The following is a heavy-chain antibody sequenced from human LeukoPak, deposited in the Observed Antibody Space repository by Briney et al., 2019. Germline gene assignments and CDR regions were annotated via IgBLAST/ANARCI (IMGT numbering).Heavy chain of an antibody. CDR1: GLTFSNAW. V-gene: IGHV3-15*01. J-gene: IGHJ4*02. D-gene: IGHD3-22*01. Sequence: GGSLRLSCAASGLTFSNAWMSWVRQAPGKGLEWVGRIKSKTDGGTIDYAAPVKGRFTISRDDSKNTLYLQMNSLKTEDTAVYYCTTWITYYYDSSGYRDWGQGTLVTVSS. CDR3: TTWITYYYDSSGYRD. CDR2: IKSKTDGGTI.